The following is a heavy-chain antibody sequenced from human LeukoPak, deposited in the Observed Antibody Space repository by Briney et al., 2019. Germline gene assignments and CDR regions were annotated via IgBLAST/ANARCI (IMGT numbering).Heavy chain of an antibody. CDR3: AREYSSSWYPFFDY. CDR1: GFTFSSYS. CDR2: ISSSSSYI. Sequence: PGGSLRLSRAASGFTFSSYSMNWVRQAPGKGLEWVSSISSSSSYIYYADSVKGRFTISRDNAKNSLYLQMNSLRAEDTAVYYCAREYSSSWYPFFDYWGQGTLVTVSS. J-gene: IGHJ4*02. D-gene: IGHD6-13*01. V-gene: IGHV3-21*01.